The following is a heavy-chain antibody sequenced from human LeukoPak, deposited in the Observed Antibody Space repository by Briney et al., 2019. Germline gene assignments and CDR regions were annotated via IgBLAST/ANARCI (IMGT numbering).Heavy chain of an antibody. D-gene: IGHD6-19*01. V-gene: IGHV4-30-4*08. CDR2: IYYSGST. CDR3: VRTEVSSGSEDY. J-gene: IGHJ4*02. Sequence: SETLSLTCTVSGGSISSSNYYWGWIRQPPGKGLEWIGYIYYSGSTYYNPSLKSRVTISLDTSKNQFSLKLSSVTAADTAVYYCVRTEVSSGSEDYWGQGTLVTVSS. CDR1: GGSISSSNYY.